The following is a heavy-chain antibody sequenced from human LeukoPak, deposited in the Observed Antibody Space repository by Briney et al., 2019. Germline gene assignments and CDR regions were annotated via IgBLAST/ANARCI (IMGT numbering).Heavy chain of an antibody. Sequence: SETLSLTCAVSGGSISSGGYPWSWIRQPPGKGLEWIGYIYHSGSTYYNPSLKSRVTISVDRSKNQFSLKLSSVTAADTAVYYCARGGGLRYFDWSPPMYGMDVWGQGTTVTVSS. D-gene: IGHD3-9*01. J-gene: IGHJ6*02. V-gene: IGHV4-30-2*01. CDR3: ARGGGLRYFDWSPPMYGMDV. CDR1: GGSISSGGYP. CDR2: IYHSGST.